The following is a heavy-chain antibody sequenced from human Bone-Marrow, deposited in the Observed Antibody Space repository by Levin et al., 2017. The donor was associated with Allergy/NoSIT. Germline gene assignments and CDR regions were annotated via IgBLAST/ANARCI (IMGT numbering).Heavy chain of an antibody. CDR2: IYYSGST. CDR1: GGSISSGGYY. V-gene: IGHV4-31*03. D-gene: IGHD6-19*01. Sequence: SQTLSLTCTVSGGSISSGGYYWSWIRQHPGKGLEWIGYIYYSGSTYYNPSLKSRVTISVDTSKNQFSLKLSSVTAADTAVYYCARDWSGWYSVEGAFDIWGQGTMVTVSS. CDR3: ARDWSGWYSVEGAFDI. J-gene: IGHJ3*02.